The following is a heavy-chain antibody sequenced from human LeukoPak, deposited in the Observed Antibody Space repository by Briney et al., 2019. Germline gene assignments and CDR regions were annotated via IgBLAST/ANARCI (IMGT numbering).Heavy chain of an antibody. J-gene: IGHJ6*03. CDR1: GGSFSGYY. Sequence: KSSETLSLTCAVYGGSFSGYYWSWIRQPAGKGLEWIGRIYTSGSTNYNPSLKSRVTISVDTSKNQFSLKLSSVTAADTAVYYCARDGRIAVAGTFGYYYYYMDDWGKGTTVTISS. CDR3: ARDGRIAVAGTFGYYYYYMDD. CDR2: IYTSGST. V-gene: IGHV4-4*07. D-gene: IGHD6-19*01.